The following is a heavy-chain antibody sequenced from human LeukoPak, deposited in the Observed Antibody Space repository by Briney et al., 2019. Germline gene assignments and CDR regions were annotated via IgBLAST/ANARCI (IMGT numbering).Heavy chain of an antibody. J-gene: IGHJ4*02. Sequence: GGSLRLSCAASGFTFSSYAMHWVRQAPGKVLEWVAAISYNGSNKYYADSVKGRFTISRDNSKNTLYLQMNSLRAEDTAVYYCARDSIAVAGFDYWGQGTLVTVSS. CDR3: ARDSIAVAGFDY. CDR2: ISYNGSNK. V-gene: IGHV3-30-3*01. CDR1: GFTFSSYA. D-gene: IGHD6-19*01.